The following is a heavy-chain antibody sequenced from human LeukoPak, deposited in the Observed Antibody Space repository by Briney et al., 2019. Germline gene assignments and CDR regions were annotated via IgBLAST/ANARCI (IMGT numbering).Heavy chain of an antibody. J-gene: IGHJ4*02. CDR3: ARVELYSIAAAAPFDY. V-gene: IGHV3-48*03. Sequence: PGGSLRLSCAASGFTFSSYEMNWVRQAPGKGLGRVSYISSSGSTIYYADSVKGRFTISRDNAKNSLYLQMNSLRAEDTAVYYCARVELYSIAAAAPFDYWGQGTLVTVSS. CDR1: GFTFSSYE. D-gene: IGHD6-13*01. CDR2: ISSSGSTI.